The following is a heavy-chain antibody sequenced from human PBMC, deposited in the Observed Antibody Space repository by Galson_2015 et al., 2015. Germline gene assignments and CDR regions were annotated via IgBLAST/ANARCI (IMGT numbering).Heavy chain of an antibody. D-gene: IGHD3-3*01. J-gene: IGHJ6*04. CDR1: GFTFRDYS. CDR3: ARDGPGVLRFLDV. Sequence: SLRLSCAASGFTFRDYSMNWVRQAPGKGLEWISYIINGGSTIYYADSVKGRFTISRDNAKNSLYLQMNSLRDEDTAVYYCARDGPGVLRFLDVWGKGTTVTVSS. CDR2: IINGGSTI. V-gene: IGHV3-48*02.